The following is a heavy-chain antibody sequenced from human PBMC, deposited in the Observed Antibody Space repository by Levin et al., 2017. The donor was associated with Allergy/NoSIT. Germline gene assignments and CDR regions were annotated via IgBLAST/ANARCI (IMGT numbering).Heavy chain of an antibody. Sequence: SQTLSLTCAVYGGSFSGYYWSWIRQPPGKGLEWIGEINHSGSTNYNPSLKSRVTISVDTSKNQFSLKLSSVTAADTAVYYCARDGGISGYSGYDRGGHKHAFDIWGQGTMVTVSS. CDR2: INHSGST. CDR1: GGSFSGYY. CDR3: ARDGGISGYSGYDRGGHKHAFDI. J-gene: IGHJ3*02. V-gene: IGHV4-34*01. D-gene: IGHD5-12*01.